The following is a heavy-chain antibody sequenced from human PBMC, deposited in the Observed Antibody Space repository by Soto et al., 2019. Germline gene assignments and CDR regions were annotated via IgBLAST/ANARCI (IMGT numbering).Heavy chain of an antibody. D-gene: IGHD6-13*01. Sequence: QVQLVQSGAEVKKPGASVKVSCKASGYDFTLYGMSWVRQAPGQGLEWMGGCSAYNGKEESAERVQGRLTMTIDPSTSTVYMEMRSLRVDDTAVYYCARVDPYIVAPDNLTDWMDVWGQGTAVTISS. CDR3: ARVDPYIVAPDNLTDWMDV. J-gene: IGHJ6*02. CDR2: CSAYNGKE. V-gene: IGHV1-18*04. CDR1: GYDFTLYG.